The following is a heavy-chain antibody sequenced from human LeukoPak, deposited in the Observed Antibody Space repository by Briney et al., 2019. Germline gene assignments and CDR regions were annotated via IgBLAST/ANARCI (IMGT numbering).Heavy chain of an antibody. CDR2: ISYDGSNK. J-gene: IGHJ4*02. CDR1: GFTFSSYA. Sequence: GGSLRLSCAASGFTFSSYAMSWVRQAPGKGLEWVAVISYDGSNKYYADSVKGRFTISRDNSKNTLYLQMNSLRAEDTAVYYCASGTGQLGLLDYWGQGTLVTVSS. V-gene: IGHV3-30-3*01. CDR3: ASGTGQLGLLDY. D-gene: IGHD2-2*01.